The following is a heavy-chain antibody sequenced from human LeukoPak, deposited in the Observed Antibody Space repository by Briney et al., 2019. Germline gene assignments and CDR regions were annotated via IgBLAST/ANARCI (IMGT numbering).Heavy chain of an antibody. CDR1: GHTLTALS. D-gene: IGHD3-16*01. J-gene: IGHJ4*02. CDR2: FVPEAGEV. CDR3: ATDATEGLGFDY. V-gene: IGHV1-24*01. Sequence: ASVKVSCKVSGHTLTALSMHWVRQAPGKGLEWMGGFVPEAGEVVYAQRFQGRVSMTEDTATDTAYMELSSLRSEDTAIYYCATDATEGLGFDYWGQGTLVTVSS.